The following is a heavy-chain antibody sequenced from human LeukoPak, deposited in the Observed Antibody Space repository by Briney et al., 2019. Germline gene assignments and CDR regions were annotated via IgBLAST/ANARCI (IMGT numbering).Heavy chain of an antibody. CDR3: ARGPYDYVWGSYLDY. Sequence: PGGSLRLSCAASGFTFSDYFMNWIRQAPGRGLEWVSYISSASSTIYYADSVKGRFTISRDNAKNSLYLQVNSLRAEDTAVYYCARGPYDYVWGSYLDYWGQGTLVTVSS. CDR1: GFTFSDYF. J-gene: IGHJ4*02. V-gene: IGHV3-11*01. CDR2: ISSASSTI. D-gene: IGHD3-16*01.